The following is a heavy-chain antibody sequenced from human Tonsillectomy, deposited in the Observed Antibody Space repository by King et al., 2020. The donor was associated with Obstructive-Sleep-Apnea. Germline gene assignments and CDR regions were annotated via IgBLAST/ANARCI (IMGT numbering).Heavy chain of an antibody. J-gene: IGHJ3*02. CDR1: GYSFTSYW. Sequence: VQLVESGAEVKKPGESLKISCKGSGYSFTSYWIGWVRQMPGKGLEWMGIIYPGDSDTRYSPSFQGQVTISADKSISTAYLQWSSLKASDTAMYYCARRAHMIMFGGVSSEGAFDIWGQGTMVTVSS. D-gene: IGHD3-16*01. V-gene: IGHV5-51*01. CDR3: ARRAHMIMFGGVSSEGAFDI. CDR2: IYPGDSDT.